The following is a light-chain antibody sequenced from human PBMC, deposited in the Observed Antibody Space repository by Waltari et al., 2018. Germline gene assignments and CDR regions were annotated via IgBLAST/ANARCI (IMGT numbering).Light chain of an antibody. CDR3: SSYASSVTHV. J-gene: IGLJ1*01. V-gene: IGLV2-14*03. CDR1: SSDVGGYDY. CDR2: GVS. Sequence: QSALTQPASVSGSPGQSITISCTGTSSDVGGYDYVSWYQQHPGKAPILIIYGVSSRPSAISILFSGSKSGNTASLTISGLQAEDEADYYCSSYASSVTHVFGTGTKVTVL.